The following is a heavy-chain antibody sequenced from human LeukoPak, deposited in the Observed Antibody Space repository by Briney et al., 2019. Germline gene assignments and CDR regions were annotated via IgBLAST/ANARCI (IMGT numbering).Heavy chain of an antibody. D-gene: IGHD3-10*02. CDR3: AELGITMIGGV. J-gene: IGHJ6*04. V-gene: IGHV3-48*04. CDR2: ISSSGSTI. CDR1: GFTFSSYG. Sequence: SGGSLRLSCAASGFTFSSYGMNWVRQAPGKGLVWVSYISSSGSTIYYADSVKGRFTISRDNAKNSLYLQMNSLRAEDTAVYYCAELGITMIGGVWGKGTTVTISS.